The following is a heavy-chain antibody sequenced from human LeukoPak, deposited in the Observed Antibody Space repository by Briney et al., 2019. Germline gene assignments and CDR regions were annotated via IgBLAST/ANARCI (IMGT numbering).Heavy chain of an antibody. J-gene: IGHJ4*02. Sequence: GESLKISCTGSGYSFTSYWIGWVHQMPGKGLEWMGIIYPGGSDTRYSPSFQGQVTISADKSISTAYLQWSSLKASDTAMYYCARQVSGEGVDSWGQGTLVTVSS. CDR2: IYPGGSDT. CDR3: ARQVSGEGVDS. V-gene: IGHV5-51*07. D-gene: IGHD4-17*01. CDR1: GYSFTSYW.